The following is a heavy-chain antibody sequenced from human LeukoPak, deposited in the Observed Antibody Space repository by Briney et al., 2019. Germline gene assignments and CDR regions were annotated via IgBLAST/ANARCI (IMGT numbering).Heavy chain of an antibody. Sequence: GGSLRLSCAASGFTFSSYAMSWVRQAPERGLEWVAGISSTGVSTYYADSVKGRFTISRDNAKNTLYLQMNSLRAEDTAAYYCVTERCGGDCYPRAYYYFGLDAWGQGTTVTVSS. V-gene: IGHV3-23*01. CDR1: GFTFSSYA. CDR2: ISSTGVST. CDR3: VTERCGGDCYPRAYYYFGLDA. D-gene: IGHD2-21*02. J-gene: IGHJ6*02.